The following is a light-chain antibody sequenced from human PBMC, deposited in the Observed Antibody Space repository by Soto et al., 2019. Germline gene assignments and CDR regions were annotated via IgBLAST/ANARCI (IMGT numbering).Light chain of an antibody. Sequence: DIQLPQSPSSLSASVGDRVNITCRASQSISSYLNWYRQKPGKAAKLLIYKASSLESGVPSRFSGSGSGTEFTLTISSLQPDDFATYYCQQYNSYSTFGQGTKVDNK. V-gene: IGKV1-5*03. J-gene: IGKJ1*01. CDR2: KAS. CDR1: QSISSY. CDR3: QQYNSYST.